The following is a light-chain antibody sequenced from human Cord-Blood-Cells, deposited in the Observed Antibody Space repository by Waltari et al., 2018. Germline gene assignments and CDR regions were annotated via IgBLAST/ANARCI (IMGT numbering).Light chain of an antibody. V-gene: IGKV3-15*01. CDR3: QQYNNWPYT. CDR1: QSVSSN. CDR2: GAS. J-gene: IGKJ2*01. Sequence: TLSCRASQSVSSNLAWYQQKPGQAPRLLIYGASTRATGIPARFSGSGSGTEFTLTISSLQSEDFAVYYCQQYNNWPYTFGQGTKLEIK.